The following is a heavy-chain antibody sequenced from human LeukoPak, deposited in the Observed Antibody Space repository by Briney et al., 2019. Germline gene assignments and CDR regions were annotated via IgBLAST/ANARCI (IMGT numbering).Heavy chain of an antibody. CDR1: GFTFSSYG. J-gene: IGHJ4*02. CDR2: ISYDGSNK. Sequence: GGSLRLSCAASGFTFSSYGMHWVRQAPGKGLEWVAVISYDGSNKYYADSVKGRFTISRDNSKNTLYLQMNSLRAEDTAVYYCAKDASSSVSGYWGQGTLVTVSS. CDR3: AKDASSSVSGY. V-gene: IGHV3-30*18. D-gene: IGHD6-6*01.